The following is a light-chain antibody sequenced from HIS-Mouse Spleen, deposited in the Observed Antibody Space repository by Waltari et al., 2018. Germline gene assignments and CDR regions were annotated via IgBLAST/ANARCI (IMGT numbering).Light chain of an antibody. CDR2: DAS. Sequence: DIQLTQSPSFLSASVGDRVTITCRASHDISNYLNWYQQKPGKAPKLLIYDASNLETGVPSRFSGSGSGTDFTFTISSLQPEDIATYYCQQYDNLPLTFGGGTKVEIK. V-gene: IGKV1-33*01. CDR1: HDISNY. CDR3: QQYDNLPLT. J-gene: IGKJ4*01.